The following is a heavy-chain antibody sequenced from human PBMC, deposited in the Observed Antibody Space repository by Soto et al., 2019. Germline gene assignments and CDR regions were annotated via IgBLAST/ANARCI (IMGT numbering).Heavy chain of an antibody. CDR3: ARDGNCSGGDGYDTYNWFDP. V-gene: IGHV1-69*08. CDR1: GGTFSTYT. Sequence: QVQLVQSGAEVKKPGSSVKVSCKASGGTFSTYTVTWVRQAPGQGLEWMGRIIPILEIANYAQKFQGRVTITEDKSTNTAYMELSSLRSEDTAVYYCARDGNCSGGDGYDTYNWFDPWGQGTLVTVSS. CDR2: IIPILEIA. D-gene: IGHD2-21*01. J-gene: IGHJ5*02.